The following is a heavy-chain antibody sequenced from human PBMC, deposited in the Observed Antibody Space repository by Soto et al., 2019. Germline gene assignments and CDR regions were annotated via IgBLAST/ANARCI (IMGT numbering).Heavy chain of an antibody. Sequence: QVQLQESGPGLVKPSQTLSLTCTVSGGSISSGDYYWSWIRQPPGKGLEWIGYIYYSGSTYYNPSLKSRVTIAVDPSKNQFSLKLSSVTAADTAVYYCASSMTTVTTFGFFYYYGMDVWGQGTTVTVSS. D-gene: IGHD4-17*01. CDR1: GGSISSGDYY. J-gene: IGHJ6*02. CDR2: IYYSGST. V-gene: IGHV4-30-4*01. CDR3: ASSMTTVTTFGFFYYYGMDV.